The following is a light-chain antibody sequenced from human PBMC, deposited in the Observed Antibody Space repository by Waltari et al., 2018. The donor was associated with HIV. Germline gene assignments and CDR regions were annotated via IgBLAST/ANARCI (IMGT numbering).Light chain of an antibody. J-gene: IGKJ3*01. CDR1: QSVSSN. Sequence: EIVMTQPPATLSVSPGERATLSCRASQSVSSNLAWYQRKPGQAPRLLIYGASTRATGIPARFSGSGSGTDFTLTISSLQSEDFAVYYCQQYNNWPPLFTFGPGTKVDIK. CDR3: QQYNNWPPLFT. V-gene: IGKV3-15*01. CDR2: GAS.